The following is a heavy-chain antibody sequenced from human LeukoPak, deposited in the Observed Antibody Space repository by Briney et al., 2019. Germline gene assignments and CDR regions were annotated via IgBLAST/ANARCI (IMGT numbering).Heavy chain of an antibody. D-gene: IGHD3-3*01. CDR3: TTEGGVFGVVITNYFDY. V-gene: IGHV3-15*01. J-gene: IGHJ4*02. CDR1: GFTFSNAW. Sequence: KPGGSLRLSCAASGFTFSNAWMSWVRRPPGKGLEWVGRIKSKTDGGTTDYAAPVKGRFTISRDDSKNTLYLQMNSLKTEDTAVYYCTTEGGVFGVVITNYFDYWGQGTLVTVSS. CDR2: IKSKTDGGTT.